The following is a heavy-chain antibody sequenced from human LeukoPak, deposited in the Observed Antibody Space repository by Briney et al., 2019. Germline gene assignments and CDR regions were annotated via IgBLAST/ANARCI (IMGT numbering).Heavy chain of an antibody. CDR1: GFTVSSNY. CDR2: IYSGGST. Sequence: GGSLRLSCAASGFTVSSNYMSWVRQAPGKGLEWVSVIYSGGSTYYADSVKGRFTISRDNSKNTLYLQMNSLRAEDTAVYYCARGGGAVAGSPPDWGQGTLVTVSS. CDR3: ARGGGAVAGSPPD. V-gene: IGHV3-53*01. J-gene: IGHJ4*02. D-gene: IGHD6-19*01.